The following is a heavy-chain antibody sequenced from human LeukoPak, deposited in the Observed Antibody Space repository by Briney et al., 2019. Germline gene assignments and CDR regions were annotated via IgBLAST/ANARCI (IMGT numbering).Heavy chain of an antibody. CDR1: GFTVSNNY. CDR2: IFSADRT. D-gene: IGHD1-26*01. J-gene: IGHJ4*02. CDR3: ARVGNYYDFDY. V-gene: IGHV3-53*01. Sequence: GGSLRLSCAASGFTVSNNYMSWLRQPPGKGLEWVSIIFSADRTYFADSVKGRSSISRDNSKNTLYLQMNSLRAEDTAVYYCARVGNYYDFDYWGQGTLVTVSS.